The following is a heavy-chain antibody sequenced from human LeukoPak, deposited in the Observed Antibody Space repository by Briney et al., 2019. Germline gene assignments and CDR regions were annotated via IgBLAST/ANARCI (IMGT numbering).Heavy chain of an antibody. CDR2: IIPILGIA. Sequence: SVKVSCKASGGTFSSYAISWVRQAPGQGLEWMGRIIPILGIANYAQKFQGRVTITADKSTSTAYMELSSPRSEDTAVYYCARSGKVAAVLTGYYYYGMDVWGQGTTVTVSS. D-gene: IGHD2-15*01. CDR3: ARSGKVAAVLTGYYYYGMDV. CDR1: GGTFSSYA. J-gene: IGHJ6*02. V-gene: IGHV1-69*04.